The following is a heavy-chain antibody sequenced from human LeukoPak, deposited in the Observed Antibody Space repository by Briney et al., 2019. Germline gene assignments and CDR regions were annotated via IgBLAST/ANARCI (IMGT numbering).Heavy chain of an antibody. D-gene: IGHD6-19*01. V-gene: IGHV3-74*01. Sequence: GGSLRLSCAASGFTFSSYWMHWVRQAPGKGLVWVSRINSDGSSTTYADSVKGRCTISRDNAKNTLYLQMNSLRADDTAVYYCAKVTAVASTGALDYWGQGTLVTVSS. CDR1: GFTFSSYW. CDR3: AKVTAVASTGALDY. CDR2: INSDGSST. J-gene: IGHJ4*02.